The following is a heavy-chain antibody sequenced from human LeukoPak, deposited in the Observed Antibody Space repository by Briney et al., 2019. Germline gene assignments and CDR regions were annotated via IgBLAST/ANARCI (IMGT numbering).Heavy chain of an antibody. CDR2: INSDGSST. D-gene: IGHD2-2*01. CDR3: ARELGYCSSTSCYQYAFDI. V-gene: IGHV3-74*01. Sequence: GGSLRLSCAASGFTFSSYWMHWVRQAPWKGLVWVSRINSDGSSTSYADSVKGRFTISRDNAKNTLYLQMNSLRAEDTAVYYCARELGYCSSTSCYQYAFDIWGQGTMVTVSS. CDR1: GFTFSSYW. J-gene: IGHJ3*02.